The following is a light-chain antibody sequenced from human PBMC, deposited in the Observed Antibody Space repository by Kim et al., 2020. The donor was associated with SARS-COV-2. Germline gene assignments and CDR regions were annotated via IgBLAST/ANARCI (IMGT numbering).Light chain of an antibody. V-gene: IGKV3-20*01. J-gene: IGKJ1*01. CDR1: QSVSSTN. Sequence: EVVLTQSPGTLSLSPGERATLSCRASQSVSSTNLAWYQQRSGQAPRLLIYGASTRATGIPDRFSGSGGGTDFTLTISRVEPDDFADYCCQQYDSSASTFGQGTKLDIK. CDR2: GAS. CDR3: QQYDSSAST.